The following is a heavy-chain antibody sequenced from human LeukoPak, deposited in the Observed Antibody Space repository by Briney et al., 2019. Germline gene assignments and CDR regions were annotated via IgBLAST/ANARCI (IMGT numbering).Heavy chain of an antibody. CDR3: ARVLGWFGGLFAYYYYGMDV. V-gene: IGHV3-11*01. CDR1: GFTFSDYY. CDR2: ISSSGSTI. Sequence: GGSLRLSCAASGFTFSDYYMSWIRQAPGKGLEWVSHISSSGSTIYYADSVKGRFTISRDNAKNSLYLQMNSLRAEDTAVYYCARVLGWFGGLFAYYYYGMDVWGQGTTVTVSS. J-gene: IGHJ6*02. D-gene: IGHD3-10*01.